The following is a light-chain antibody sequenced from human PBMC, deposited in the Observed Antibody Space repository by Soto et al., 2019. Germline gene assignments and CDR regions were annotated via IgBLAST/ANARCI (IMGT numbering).Light chain of an antibody. CDR2: GAS. V-gene: IGKV3-15*01. J-gene: IGKJ2*01. CDR3: QQSNNWPYT. CDR1: QSVNHN. Sequence: EIVMTQSPATLSVSPGERATLSCRASQSVNHNLAWYQQKPGQAPRPLLYGASFRATGVPARFSGSGSGTDFSLTISSLQSEEFPIYYCQQSNNWPYTFGQGTKLEIK.